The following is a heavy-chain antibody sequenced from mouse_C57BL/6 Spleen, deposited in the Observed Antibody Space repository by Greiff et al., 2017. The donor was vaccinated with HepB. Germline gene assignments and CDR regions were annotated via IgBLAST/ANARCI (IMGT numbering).Heavy chain of an antibody. J-gene: IGHJ3*01. CDR3: AEPPANPRAY. V-gene: IGHV5-17*01. CDR2: ISSGSSTI. Sequence: EVMLVESGGGLVKPGGSLKLSCAASGFTFSDYGMHWVRQAPEKGLEWVAYISSGSSTIYYADTVKGRFTISRDNAKNTLFLQMTSLRSEDTAMYYCAEPPANPRAYWGQGTLVTVSA. CDR1: GFTFSDYG. D-gene: IGHD4-1*01.